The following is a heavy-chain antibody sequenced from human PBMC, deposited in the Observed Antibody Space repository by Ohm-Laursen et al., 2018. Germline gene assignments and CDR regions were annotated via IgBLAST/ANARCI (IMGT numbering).Heavy chain of an antibody. CDR2: VSSSSSFT. Sequence: SLRLSCTASGFTFSSYVMSWVRQAPGKGLEWVSCVSSSSSFTYYADSVKGRFTISRDNAKNSLYLQMNSLRAEDTAVYYCARVSRGTLQSPWGQGTLVTVSS. V-gene: IGHV3-21*04. J-gene: IGHJ5*02. D-gene: IGHD5-24*01. CDR1: GFTFSSYV. CDR3: ARVSRGTLQSP.